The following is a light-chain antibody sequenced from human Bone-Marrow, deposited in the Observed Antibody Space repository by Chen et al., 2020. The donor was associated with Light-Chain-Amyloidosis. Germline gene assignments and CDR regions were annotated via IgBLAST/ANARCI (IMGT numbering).Light chain of an antibody. V-gene: IGLV2-23*02. Sequence: QSALTPHASVSGSPGQSITISRTGTSSDVGSYNLVSWYQQHPGKAPKLMIYEVSKRPSGVSNRFSGSKSGNTASLTISGLQAEDEADYYCCSYAGSSTLVFGGGTKLTVL. CDR3: CSYAGSSTLV. CDR2: EVS. CDR1: SSDVGSYNL. J-gene: IGLJ3*02.